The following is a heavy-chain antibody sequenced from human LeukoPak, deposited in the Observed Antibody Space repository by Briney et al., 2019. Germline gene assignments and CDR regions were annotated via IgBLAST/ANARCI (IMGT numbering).Heavy chain of an antibody. Sequence: SETLSLTCTVSGYSISSGFYWGWIRQPPGKGLEWIGSIYHSGSTHYNSSLKSRVTISVDTSKNQLSLKLSSVTAADTAVYYCARGGSHCTNGVCYAGADYWGQGTLVTVSS. D-gene: IGHD2-8*01. J-gene: IGHJ4*02. V-gene: IGHV4-38-2*02. CDR2: IYHSGST. CDR1: GYSISSGFY. CDR3: ARGGSHCTNGVCYAGADY.